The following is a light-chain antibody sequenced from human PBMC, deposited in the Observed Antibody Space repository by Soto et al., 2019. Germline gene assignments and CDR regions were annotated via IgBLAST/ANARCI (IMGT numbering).Light chain of an antibody. CDR1: QGISSW. V-gene: IGKV1-12*01. J-gene: IGKJ4*01. CDR3: QQSNSFPLT. CDR2: AAS. Sequence: DIQMTQPPSSVSASVGDRVTITCRASQGISSWLAWYQQKPGKAPKLLIYAASSVQRGVPSRFSGSGSGTDFALTVSSLLPEDFATYDCQQSNSFPLTFGGGTKVEIK.